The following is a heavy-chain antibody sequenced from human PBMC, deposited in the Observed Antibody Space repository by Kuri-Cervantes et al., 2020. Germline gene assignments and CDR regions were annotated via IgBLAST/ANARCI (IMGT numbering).Heavy chain of an antibody. CDR3: ARAGDWDAFDI. CDR2: ISYDGSNK. CDR1: GFTFSNYG. D-gene: IGHD2-21*02. J-gene: IGHJ3*02. V-gene: IGHV3-30*03. Sequence: GESLKISCAASGFTFSNYGMHWVRQAPGKGLEWVAVISYDGSNKYYADSVKGRFTISRDNSKNTLYLQMNSLRAEDTAVYYCARAGDWDAFDIWGQGTMVTVSS.